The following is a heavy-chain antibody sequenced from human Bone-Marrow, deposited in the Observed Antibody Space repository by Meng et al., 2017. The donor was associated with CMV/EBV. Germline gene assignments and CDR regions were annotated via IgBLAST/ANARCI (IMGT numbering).Heavy chain of an antibody. Sequence: SETLSLTCTVSGGSISSYYWSWIRQPPGKGLEWIGYIYYSGSTNYNPSLKSRVTISVDTSKNQFSLKLSSVTAADTAVYYVARDQGYMDTAMVYYCYGMDVWGQGTTVTVSS. V-gene: IGHV4-59*01. D-gene: IGHD5-18*01. CDR1: GGSISSYY. CDR3: ARDQGYMDTAMVYYCYGMDV. J-gene: IGHJ6*02. CDR2: IYYSGST.